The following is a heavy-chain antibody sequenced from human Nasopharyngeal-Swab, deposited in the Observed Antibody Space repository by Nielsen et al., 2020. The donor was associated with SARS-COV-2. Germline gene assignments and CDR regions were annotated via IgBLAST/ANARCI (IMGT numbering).Heavy chain of an antibody. CDR2: ICYTGSS. Sequence: WIRQPPGKGLEWIGHICYTGSSYYNPSLKSRVAISIDISKKQIYLRLSSVTAADTAVYYCASSSGTPFDYWGQGTLVTVSS. J-gene: IGHJ4*02. CDR3: ASSSGTPFDY. D-gene: IGHD1-14*01. V-gene: IGHV4-31*02.